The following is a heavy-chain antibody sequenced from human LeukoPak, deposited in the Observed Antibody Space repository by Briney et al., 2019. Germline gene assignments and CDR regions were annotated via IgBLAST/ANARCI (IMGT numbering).Heavy chain of an antibody. J-gene: IGHJ3*02. V-gene: IGHV5-51*01. D-gene: IGHD3-16*01. CDR3: ARQRSHDMLKALDAFDI. CDR1: GYSFTSYW. CDR2: IYPGDSDT. Sequence: GESLKISCKGSGYSFTSYWIGWVRQMPGKGLEWMGIIYPGDSDTRYSPSFQGQVTISADKSISTAYLQWSSLKASDTAMYYCARQRSHDMLKALDAFDIWGQGTMVTVSS.